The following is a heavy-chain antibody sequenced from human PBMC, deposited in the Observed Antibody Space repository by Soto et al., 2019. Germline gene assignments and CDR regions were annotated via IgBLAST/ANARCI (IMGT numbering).Heavy chain of an antibody. CDR3: TTDRFNSGYFGTRFDY. V-gene: IGHV3-15*07. CDR2: IKSKTDGGTA. CDR1: GFPFNNAW. J-gene: IGHJ4*02. Sequence: SGGSLRLSCATSGFPFNNAWMNWVRQAPGKGLEWVGHIKSKTDGGTADYAAPVKGRFTISRDDSKNTVYLQMNSLKTEDTAVYYCTTDRFNSGYFGTRFDYWGQGTLVTVSS. D-gene: IGHD5-12*01.